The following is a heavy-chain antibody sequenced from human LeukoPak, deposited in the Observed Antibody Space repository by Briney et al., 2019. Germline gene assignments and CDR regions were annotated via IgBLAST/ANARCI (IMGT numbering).Heavy chain of an antibody. CDR1: GFRFSSFW. CDR3: ARGSPAAV. Sequence: GGSLRLSCVVSGFRFSSFWMHWVRQAPGKGLVWVSRINTDGSTTNYADSVKGRFTISRDNAENTLYLQMNSLRAEDTAVYYCARGSPAAVWGQGALVTVSS. J-gene: IGHJ4*02. D-gene: IGHD6-25*01. V-gene: IGHV3-74*01. CDR2: INTDGSTT.